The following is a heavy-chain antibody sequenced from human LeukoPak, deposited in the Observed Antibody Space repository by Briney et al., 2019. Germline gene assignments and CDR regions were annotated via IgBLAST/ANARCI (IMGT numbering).Heavy chain of an antibody. CDR3: ARHRVLPGWFDP. CDR2: IYYSGST. CDR1: GGSISSYY. V-gene: IGHV4-59*08. D-gene: IGHD2-8*02. J-gene: IGHJ5*02. Sequence: PSETLSLTCGVSGGSISSYYWSWIRQPPGKGLEWIGYIYYSGSTNYNPSLKSRVTISVDTSKNQLSLKLSSMTAADTAVYYCARHRVLPGWFDPWGQGTLVTVSS.